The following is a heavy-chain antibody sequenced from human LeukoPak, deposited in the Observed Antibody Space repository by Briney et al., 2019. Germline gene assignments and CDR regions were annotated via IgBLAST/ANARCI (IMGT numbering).Heavy chain of an antibody. CDR2: IYYSGST. V-gene: IGHV4-39*01. CDR3: ARSPATYYYDSSDH. J-gene: IGHJ4*02. Sequence: KASETLSLTCTVSGGSISSSSYYWGWIRQPPGKGLEWIGSIYYSGSTYYNPSLKSRVTISVDTSKNQFSLKLSSVTAADTAVYYCARSPATYYYDSSDHWGQGTLVTVSS. CDR1: GGSISSSSYY. D-gene: IGHD3-22*01.